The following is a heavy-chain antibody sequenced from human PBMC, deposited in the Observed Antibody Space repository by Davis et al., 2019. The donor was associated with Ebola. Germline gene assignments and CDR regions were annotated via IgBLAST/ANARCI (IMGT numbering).Heavy chain of an antibody. CDR2: ISSGSSTL. D-gene: IGHD2-2*01. CDR3: ARSLGDIVLVPAALVPDC. CDR1: GFSFSRYD. V-gene: IGHV3-48*02. Sequence: GESLKISCVASGFSFSRYDMNWVRQAPGKGLEWVSYISSGSSTLKYADSVKGRFTISRDNAKNSLYLQMNSLRDEDTAVYYCARSLGDIVLVPAALVPDCWGQGTLVTVSS. J-gene: IGHJ4*02.